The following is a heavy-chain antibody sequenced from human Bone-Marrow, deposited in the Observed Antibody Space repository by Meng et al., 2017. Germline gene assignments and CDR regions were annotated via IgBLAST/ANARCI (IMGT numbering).Heavy chain of an antibody. CDR2: MKRNVDGGTV. CDR3: SGHVDY. CDR1: GFTFSNAW. V-gene: IGHV3-15*01. Sequence: EVQVVGVGGGFVKPGGSLRRSWAASGFTFSNAWMTWVRQAPGKGLEWIGRMKRNVDGGTVDYAAAVKGRFFISRDDSENTFYLQMNSLKTEDTAVYYCSGHVDYWGHGTLVTVSS. J-gene: IGHJ4*01.